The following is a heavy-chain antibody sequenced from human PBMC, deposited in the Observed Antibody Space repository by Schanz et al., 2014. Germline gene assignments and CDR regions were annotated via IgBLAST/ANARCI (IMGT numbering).Heavy chain of an antibody. CDR2: ITSSRSFI. J-gene: IGHJ3*02. D-gene: IGHD3-10*01. CDR1: GFSISFHW. V-gene: IGHV3-21*01. Sequence: EVQLVESGGGLVQPGGSLRLSCAASGFSISFHWMSWVRQAPGKGLEWVSSITSSRSFIYYADSVKGRFTISRDNAKNSLFLQMNSLTAEDTAVYYCVREDMVRGIRAFDIWGQGTMVTVSS. CDR3: VREDMVRGIRAFDI.